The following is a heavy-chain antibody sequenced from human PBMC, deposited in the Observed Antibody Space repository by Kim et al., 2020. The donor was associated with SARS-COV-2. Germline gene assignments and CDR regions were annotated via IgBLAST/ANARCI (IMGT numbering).Heavy chain of an antibody. CDR2: ISGSGGST. V-gene: IGHV3-23*01. Sequence: GGSLRLSCAASGFTFSSYAMSWVRQAPGEGLEWVSAISGSGGSTYYADSVKGRFTITRDNSKNTLYLQMNSLRAEDTAVYYCAKGNTMIVVVTIDYWGQGTLVTVSS. CDR1: GFTFSSYA. CDR3: AKGNTMIVVVTIDY. D-gene: IGHD3-22*01. J-gene: IGHJ4*02.